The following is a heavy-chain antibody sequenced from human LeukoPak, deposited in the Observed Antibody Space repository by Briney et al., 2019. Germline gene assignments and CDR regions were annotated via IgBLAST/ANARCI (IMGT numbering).Heavy chain of an antibody. V-gene: IGHV1-18*01. CDR1: GGAFSSYA. CDR3: ARDPSTVAPQGVDY. CDR2: ISAYNGNT. D-gene: IGHD6-19*01. Sequence: ASVKVSCKASGGAFSSYAISWVRQAPGQGLEWMGWISAYNGNTNYAQKLQGRVTMTTDTSTSTAYMELRSLRSDDTAVYYCARDPSTVAPQGVDYWGQGTLVTVSS. J-gene: IGHJ4*02.